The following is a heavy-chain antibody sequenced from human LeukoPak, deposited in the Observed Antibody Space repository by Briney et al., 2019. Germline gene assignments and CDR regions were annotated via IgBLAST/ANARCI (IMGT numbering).Heavy chain of an antibody. CDR2: INPNSGGT. CDR3: ARDVGIAAAGVWFDP. J-gene: IGHJ5*02. D-gene: IGHD6-13*01. V-gene: IGHV1-2*04. CDR1: GYTFTGYY. Sequence: ASVKVPCKASGYTFTGYYMHWVRQAPGQGLEWMGWINPNSGGTKYAQKFQGWVTMTRDTSISTAYMELSRLRSDDTAVYYCARDVGIAAAGVWFDPWGQGTLVTVSS.